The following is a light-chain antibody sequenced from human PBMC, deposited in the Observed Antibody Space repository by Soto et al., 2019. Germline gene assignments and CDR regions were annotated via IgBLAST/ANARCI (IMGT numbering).Light chain of an antibody. Sequence: EIVLTQSPGTLSLSPGERATLSCRASQSVSSSYLAWYQQKPGQAPRLLIYGASSRAPGIPDRFSGSRTGTDFTLTISRLEPEDFAVYYCQQYGSSPQWTFGQGTKVEIK. CDR3: QQYGSSPQWT. CDR2: GAS. J-gene: IGKJ1*01. CDR1: QSVSSSY. V-gene: IGKV3-20*01.